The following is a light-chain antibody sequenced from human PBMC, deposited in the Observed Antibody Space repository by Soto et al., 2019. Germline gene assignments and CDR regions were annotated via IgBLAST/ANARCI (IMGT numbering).Light chain of an antibody. CDR2: GAS. CDR3: QQYERSPKT. Sequence: EIVLTQSPGTLSLSPGERATLSCRASQSVNSRYLAWYQQKPGQAPRLLIYGASNRAPDIPDRFSGSGSGTDFTLTISKLDPEAFAVYFCQQYERSPKTFGQGTTVEI. CDR1: QSVNSRY. J-gene: IGKJ1*01. V-gene: IGKV3-20*01.